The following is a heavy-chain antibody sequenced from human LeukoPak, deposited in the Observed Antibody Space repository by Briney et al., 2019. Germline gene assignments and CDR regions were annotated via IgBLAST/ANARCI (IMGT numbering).Heavy chain of an antibody. D-gene: IGHD2-2*03. Sequence: ASVKVSCKASGYTFTGYYMHWVRQAPGQGLEWMGWINPNSGGTNYAQKFQGRVTMTRDTSISTAYMELSRLRSDDTAVYYCARDYGYCSSTSCYILWGQGTLVTVSS. V-gene: IGHV1-2*02. J-gene: IGHJ4*02. CDR3: ARDYGYCSSTSCYIL. CDR1: GYTFTGYY. CDR2: INPNSGGT.